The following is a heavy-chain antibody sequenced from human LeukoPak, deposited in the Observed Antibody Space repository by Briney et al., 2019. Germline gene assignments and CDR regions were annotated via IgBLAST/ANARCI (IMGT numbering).Heavy chain of an antibody. CDR1: GGSINSGDYY. Sequence: SETLSLTCTVSGGSINSGDYYWSWIRQPPGKGLEWIGYIYYSGSTYYNPSLKSRVNMSVDTSKNQFSLKLTSVTAADTAVYNCARAHLPTVGDAFDIWGQGTMVTVSS. J-gene: IGHJ3*02. D-gene: IGHD4-23*01. V-gene: IGHV4-30-4*01. CDR3: ARAHLPTVGDAFDI. CDR2: IYYSGST.